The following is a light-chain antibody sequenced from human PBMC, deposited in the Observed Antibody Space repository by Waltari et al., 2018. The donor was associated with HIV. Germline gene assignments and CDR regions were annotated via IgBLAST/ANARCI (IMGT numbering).Light chain of an antibody. CDR2: EDN. J-gene: IGLJ2*01. Sequence: NFMLTQPHSVSESPGKTVTISCTRSSGSIASNYVQWYQQRPARAPATVIYEDNQRPPGVPDRFSGSIDSSSNSASLTISGLKTEDEADYSCQSYDSSILGGGTRLTVL. CDR3: QSYDSSI. CDR1: SGSIASNY. V-gene: IGLV6-57*04.